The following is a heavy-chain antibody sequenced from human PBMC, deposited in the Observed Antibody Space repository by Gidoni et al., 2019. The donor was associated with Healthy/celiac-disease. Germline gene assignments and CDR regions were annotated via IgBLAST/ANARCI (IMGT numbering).Heavy chain of an antibody. D-gene: IGHD6-6*01. CDR3: ASCRVRRLVRFYYYYAMDV. V-gene: IGHV4-34*01. Sequence: QVQLQQWGAGLLKPSETLSLTGAVYGGSFSGYYWSWIRQPPGKGLEWLGECNHSGSTNYNPSLNTPVTISVDTSENQFSLQLSPVTAAATAVYSCASCRVRRLVRFYYYYAMDVWGQGTTVTVSS. J-gene: IGHJ6*02. CDR2: CNHSGST. CDR1: GGSFSGYY.